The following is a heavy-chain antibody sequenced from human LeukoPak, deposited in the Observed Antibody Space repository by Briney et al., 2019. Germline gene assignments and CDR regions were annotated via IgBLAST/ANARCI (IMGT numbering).Heavy chain of an antibody. J-gene: IGHJ6*03. CDR3: ARCLIVTVAARGYRCYMDV. CDR1: GGSFNGDY. CDR2: ISHSGHT. Sequence: SETLSLSCGVYGGSFNGDYWSWIRQPPGKGLEWIGEISHSGHTNYNPSLKSRVTMSVDMSTKQLSLRLSSVTAADTAEYYCARCLIVTVAARGYRCYMDVWGNGTTVAVSS. V-gene: IGHV4-34*01. D-gene: IGHD2-21*02.